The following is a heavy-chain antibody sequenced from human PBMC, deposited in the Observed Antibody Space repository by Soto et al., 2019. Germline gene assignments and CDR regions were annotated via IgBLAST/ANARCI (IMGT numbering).Heavy chain of an antibody. CDR2: IYYSGST. J-gene: IGHJ5*02. CDR1: GGSISSGDYY. D-gene: IGHD2-15*01. Sequence: QVQLQESGPGLVKPSQTLSLTCTVSGGSISSGDYYWSWIRQPPGKGLEWIGYIYYSGSTYYNPSLQSRVQIPVETSKSQFSLKLGSVTAADAAVYYCAGGSTHPPWFDPWGQGTLVTVSS. CDR3: AGGSTHPPWFDP. V-gene: IGHV4-30-4*01.